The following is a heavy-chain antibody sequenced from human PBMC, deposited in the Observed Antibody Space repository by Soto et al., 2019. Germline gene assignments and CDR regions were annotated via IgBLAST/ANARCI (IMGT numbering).Heavy chain of an antibody. CDR2: IKQDGSEK. J-gene: IGHJ4*02. CDR1: GFTFSSYW. Sequence: GGSLRLSCAASGFTFSSYWLSWVRQAPGKGLEWVANIKQDGSEKYYVDSVKGRFTISRDNAKNSLYLQMNSLRAEDTAVYYCAREDLIAAAGQSDYWGQGTLVTVSS. V-gene: IGHV3-7*01. D-gene: IGHD6-13*01. CDR3: AREDLIAAAGQSDY.